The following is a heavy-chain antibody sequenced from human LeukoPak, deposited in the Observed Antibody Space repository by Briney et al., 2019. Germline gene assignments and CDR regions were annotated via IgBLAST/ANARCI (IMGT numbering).Heavy chain of an antibody. CDR1: GFTFRDYT. CDR3: TRDLEY. J-gene: IGHJ4*02. CDR2: IDYGGRGV. V-gene: IGHV3-11*04. Sequence: GGSLRLACVASGFTFRDYTMSWVRQAPGKGPEWLSYIDYGGRGVYYADSVKGLFTISRDNAENSLYLQMNSRSVEETPLYYCTRDLEYWGQGVLVTVSS.